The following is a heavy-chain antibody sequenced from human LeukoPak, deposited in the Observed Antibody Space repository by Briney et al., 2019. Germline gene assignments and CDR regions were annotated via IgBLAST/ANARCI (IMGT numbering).Heavy chain of an antibody. V-gene: IGHV1-2*02. CDR3: ARVISSSWYDYYYMDV. D-gene: IGHD6-13*01. J-gene: IGHJ6*03. Sequence: ASVKVSCKASGYTFTGYYMHWVRQAPGQGLEWMGWINPNSGGTNYAQKFQGRVTMTRDTSISTAYMELSRLRSDDTAVYYCARVISSSWYDYYYMDVWGKGATVTVSS. CDR2: INPNSGGT. CDR1: GYTFTGYY.